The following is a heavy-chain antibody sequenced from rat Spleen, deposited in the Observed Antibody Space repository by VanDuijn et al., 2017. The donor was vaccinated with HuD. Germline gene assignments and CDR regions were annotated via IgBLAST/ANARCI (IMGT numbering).Heavy chain of an antibody. D-gene: IGHD4-3*01. CDR3: ARSGRD. CDR1: GFSLTNYS. J-gene: IGHJ2*01. CDR2: MWRSGST. V-gene: IGHV2-45*01. Sequence: QVQLMESGPGLVQPSETLSLTCTVSGFSLTNYSVHWVRQPPGKGLEWMGVMWRSGSTEYNSAFKSRLSIRRDTSKNHIFLKMNSLQTEDTARYFCARSGRDWGKVVMVTVSS.